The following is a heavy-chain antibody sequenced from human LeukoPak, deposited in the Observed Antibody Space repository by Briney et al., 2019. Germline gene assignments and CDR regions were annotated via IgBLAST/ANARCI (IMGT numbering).Heavy chain of an antibody. CDR2: IYYSGST. CDR3: ARVFGYCTNGVCYIRRRYFDY. J-gene: IGHJ4*02. CDR1: GGSISSYY. Sequence: SETLSLTCTVSGGSISSYYWSWIRQPPGKGLEWIGYIYYSGSTNYNPSLKSRVTISVDTSKNQFSLKLSSVTAADTAVYYCARVFGYCTNGVCYIRRRYFDYWGQGTLVTVSS. D-gene: IGHD2-8*01. V-gene: IGHV4-59*12.